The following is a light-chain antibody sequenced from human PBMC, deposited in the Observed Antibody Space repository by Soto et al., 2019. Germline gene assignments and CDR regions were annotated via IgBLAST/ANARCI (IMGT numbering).Light chain of an antibody. J-gene: IGLJ2*01. CDR3: SSYASSITVI. CDR2: EVT. Sequence: QSALTQPASVSGSPGQSITISCTGTSSDVGSYNLVSWYQQHPGKGPKLMIYEVTKRPSGVSYRFSGSKSGNTASLTISGLQPEDEADYYCSSYASSITVIFGGGTKLTVL. CDR1: SSDVGSYNL. V-gene: IGLV2-23*02.